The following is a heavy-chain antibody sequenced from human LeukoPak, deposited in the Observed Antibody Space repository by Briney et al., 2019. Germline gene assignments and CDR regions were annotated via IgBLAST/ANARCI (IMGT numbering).Heavy chain of an antibody. V-gene: IGHV3-20*01. D-gene: IGHD3-3*01. CDR1: GFTFSDYY. J-gene: IGHJ4*02. CDR2: INWNGGST. CDR3: ARGAYDFWSGQYYFDY. Sequence: GGSLRLSCAASGFTFSDYYMSWIRQAPGKGLEWVSGINWNGGSTGYADSVKGRFTISRDNAKNSLYLQMNSLRAEDTALYHCARGAYDFWSGQYYFDYWGQGTLVTVSS.